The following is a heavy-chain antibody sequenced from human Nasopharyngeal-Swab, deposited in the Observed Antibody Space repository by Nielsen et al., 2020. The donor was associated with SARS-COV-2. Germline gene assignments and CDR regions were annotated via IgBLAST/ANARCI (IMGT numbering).Heavy chain of an antibody. D-gene: IGHD2-8*01. CDR3: ARGRPDSESMEWYPPRKCFDS. J-gene: IGHJ5*01. CDR1: GFTFSTYA. Sequence: GESLKISCAASGFTFSTYAMYWVRQPPAKGLEWVSIISGSGGSTYYADSVKGRFTISRDNSKNTLYLQMNSLTSGDTAIYYCARGRPDSESMEWYPPRKCFDSWGQGTLVTVSS. V-gene: IGHV3-23*01. CDR2: ISGSGGST.